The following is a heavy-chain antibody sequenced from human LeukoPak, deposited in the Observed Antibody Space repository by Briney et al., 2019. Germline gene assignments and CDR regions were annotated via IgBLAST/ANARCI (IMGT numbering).Heavy chain of an antibody. CDR1: GFTFSACS. CDR3: AREETTVTTFDY. Sequence: GGSLRLSCAASGFTFSACSMNWVRQAPGKGLEWISSISSSSTYIYYADSVKGRFTISRDNAKNSLYLQMSSLRAEDTAVYYCAREETTVTTFDYWGQGTLVTVSS. V-gene: IGHV3-21*04. J-gene: IGHJ4*02. D-gene: IGHD4-17*01. CDR2: ISSSSTYI.